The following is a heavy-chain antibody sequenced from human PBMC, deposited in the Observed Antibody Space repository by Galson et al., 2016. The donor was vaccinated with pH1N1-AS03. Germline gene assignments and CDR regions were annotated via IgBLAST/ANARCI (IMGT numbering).Heavy chain of an antibody. J-gene: IGHJ5*01. CDR3: ARRISVTGREFDS. CDR1: AYTFANYW. V-gene: IGHV5-51*01. CDR2: MYPANFDT. D-gene: IGHD6-19*01. Sequence: QSGAEVKKPGESLKISCKASAYTFANYWIVWVRQMPGRGLEWMGIMYPANFDTRYSPSFQGPVPISADTSINTAYLQWSSLRASDTAMYYCARRISVTGREFDSWGQGTLVTVSS.